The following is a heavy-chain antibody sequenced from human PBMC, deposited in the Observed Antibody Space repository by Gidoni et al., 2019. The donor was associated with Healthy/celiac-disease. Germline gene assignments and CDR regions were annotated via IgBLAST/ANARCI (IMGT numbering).Heavy chain of an antibody. D-gene: IGHD4-17*01. CDR3: AKDYYGDRGWSGWDY. CDR1: GFTFSSYA. V-gene: IGHV3-23*01. J-gene: IGHJ4*02. CDR2: ISGSGGST. Sequence: EVQLLESGGGLVQPGGSLRLSCAAPGFTFSSYAMSWVRQAPGKGLEWVSAISGSGGSTYYADSVKGRFTISRDNSKNTLYLQMNSLRAEDTAVYYCAKDYYGDRGWSGWDYWGQGTLVTVSS.